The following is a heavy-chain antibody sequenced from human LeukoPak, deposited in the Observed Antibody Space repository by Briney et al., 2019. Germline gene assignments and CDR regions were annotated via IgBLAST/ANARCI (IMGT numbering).Heavy chain of an antibody. D-gene: IGHD3-9*01. CDR3: ARSPPYDWALGY. CDR2: IRASGGAT. Sequence: GGTLRLSCAASGFTFKKYDVTWVRQAPGKGLEWVSGIRASGGATYYADSVKGRFTISRDNSKNTLYLQMNSLRAEDTAVYYCARSPPYDWALGYWGQGTLVTVSS. V-gene: IGHV3-23*01. CDR1: GFTFKKYD. J-gene: IGHJ4*02.